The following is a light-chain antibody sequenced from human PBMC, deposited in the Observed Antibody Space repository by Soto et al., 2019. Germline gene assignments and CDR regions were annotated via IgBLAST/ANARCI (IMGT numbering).Light chain of an antibody. Sequence: DIQLTQSPSFLSASVGDRVTITCRASQGISSYLAWYQQKPGKAPKLLIYAASTLQSGVPSRFSGSGSGTEFTLPIRSLQHEALTTCSCQQLNSLLTFGGGTKVEIK. J-gene: IGKJ4*01. CDR1: QGISSY. CDR2: AAS. V-gene: IGKV1-9*01. CDR3: QQLNSLLT.